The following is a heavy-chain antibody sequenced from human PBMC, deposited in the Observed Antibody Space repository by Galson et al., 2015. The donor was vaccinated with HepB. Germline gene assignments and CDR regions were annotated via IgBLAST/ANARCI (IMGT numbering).Heavy chain of an antibody. D-gene: IGHD5-18*01. J-gene: IGHJ5*02. V-gene: IGHV3-30-3*01. CDR2: ISYDGSNK. Sequence: SLRLSCAASGFTFSSYAMHWVRQAPGKGLEWVAVISYDGSNKYYADSVKGRFTISRDNSKNTLYLQMNSLRAEDTAVYYCARVRGYSYGYQQAWGQGTLVTVSS. CDR3: ARVRGYSYGYQQA. CDR1: GFTFSSYA.